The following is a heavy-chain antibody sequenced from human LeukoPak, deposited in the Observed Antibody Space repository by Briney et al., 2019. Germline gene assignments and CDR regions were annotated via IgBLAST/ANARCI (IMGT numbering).Heavy chain of an antibody. CDR1: GYTFTSYA. V-gene: IGHV1-3*01. J-gene: IGHJ5*02. D-gene: IGHD3-10*01. Sequence: ASVKVSCKASGYTFTSYAMHWVRQAPGQRLEWMGWINAGNGNTKYSQKFQGRVTNTRDTSASTAYMELSSLRSEDTAVYYCAATYYGSGSYYNYNWFDPWGQGTLVTVSS. CDR2: INAGNGNT. CDR3: AATYYGSGSYYNYNWFDP.